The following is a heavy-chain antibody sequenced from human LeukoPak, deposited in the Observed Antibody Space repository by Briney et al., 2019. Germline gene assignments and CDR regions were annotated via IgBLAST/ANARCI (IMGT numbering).Heavy chain of an antibody. CDR2: IYYSGRT. Sequence: PSETLSLTCTVSGGSISSGDYYWGWIRQLPGKGLEWIGYIYYSGRTYYNPSLKSRLIISIDTSKNQFSLNLNSVTAADTAVYYCARARAARRLDYWGQGTLVTVSS. D-gene: IGHD6-6*01. V-gene: IGHV4-31*03. J-gene: IGHJ4*02. CDR3: ARARAARRLDY. CDR1: GGSISSGDYY.